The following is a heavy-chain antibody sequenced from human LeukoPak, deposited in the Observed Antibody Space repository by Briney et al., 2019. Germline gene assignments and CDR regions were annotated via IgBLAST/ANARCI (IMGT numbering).Heavy chain of an antibody. CDR2: ISGSGGST. Sequence: HPGGSLRLSCAASGFTFSSYAMSWVRQAPGKGLEWVSAISGSGGSTYYADSVKGRFTISRDNSKNTLYLQMNSLRAEDTAVYYCAKDRHYYDSSGYSHYWGQGTLVTVSS. V-gene: IGHV3-23*01. D-gene: IGHD3-22*01. CDR3: AKDRHYYDSSGYSHY. J-gene: IGHJ4*02. CDR1: GFTFSSYA.